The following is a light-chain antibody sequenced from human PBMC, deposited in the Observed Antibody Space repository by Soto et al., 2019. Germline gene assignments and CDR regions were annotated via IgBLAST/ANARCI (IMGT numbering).Light chain of an antibody. CDR2: GAS. V-gene: IGKV3-11*01. J-gene: IGKJ5*01. CDR1: QSVSSN. Sequence: EFVMTQSPATLSVSPGERATLSCRASQSVSSNLAWYQQKPGQAPRPLIYGASTRATGIPARFSGSGSGTDFTLTISSLEPEDFAVYYCQQRSSWPPITFGQGTRLEIK. CDR3: QQRSSWPPIT.